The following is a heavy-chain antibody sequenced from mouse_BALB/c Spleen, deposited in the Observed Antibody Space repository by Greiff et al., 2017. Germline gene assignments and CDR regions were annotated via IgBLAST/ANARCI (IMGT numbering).Heavy chain of an antibody. CDR2: IYPGNSDT. CDR1: GYSFTSYW. Sequence: EVQLQQSGTVLARPGASVKMSCKASGYSFTSYWMHWVKQRPGQGLEWIGAIYPGNSDTSYNQKFKGKAKLTAVTSASTAYMELSSLTNEDSAVYYCTRLLLRSYYFDYWGQGTTLTVSS. CDR3: TRLLLRSYYFDY. J-gene: IGHJ2*01. V-gene: IGHV1-5*01. D-gene: IGHD1-1*01.